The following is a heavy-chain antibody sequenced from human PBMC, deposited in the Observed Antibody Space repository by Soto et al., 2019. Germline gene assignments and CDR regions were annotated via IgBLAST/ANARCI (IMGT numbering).Heavy chain of an antibody. Sequence: QVQLVESGGGVAQPGRSLRLSCAASGFTFSSYAMHWVRQAPGKGLEWVAVISYDGSNKYYADSVKGRFTISRDNSKNTLYLQMNSLRAEDTAVYYCARDRDTAMVTATTEIDYWGQGTLVTVSS. CDR1: GFTFSSYA. CDR2: ISYDGSNK. D-gene: IGHD5-18*01. V-gene: IGHV3-30-3*01. J-gene: IGHJ4*02. CDR3: ARDRDTAMVTATTEIDY.